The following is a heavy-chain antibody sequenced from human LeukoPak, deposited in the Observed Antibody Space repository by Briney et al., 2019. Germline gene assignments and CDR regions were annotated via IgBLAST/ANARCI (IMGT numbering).Heavy chain of an antibody. CDR3: AKTRGGYSSDAFDY. V-gene: IGHV3-23*01. CDR2: ISGSRGTTTGSGGSS. Sequence: GGSLRLSCAASGFTFSSYAMTWVRQAPGKGLEWVSVISGSRGTTTGSGGSSYYADSVKGRLTISRDNSKKTLYVQMKSLSGEETAVYYCAKTRGGYSSDAFDYWGQGTLVTVSS. CDR1: GFTFSSYA. D-gene: IGHD2-15*01. J-gene: IGHJ4*02.